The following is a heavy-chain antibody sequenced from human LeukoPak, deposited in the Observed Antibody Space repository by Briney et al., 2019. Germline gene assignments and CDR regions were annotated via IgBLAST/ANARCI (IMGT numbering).Heavy chain of an antibody. V-gene: IGHV4-59*01. CDR3: ARVRRDIVLIGWQDYPNYMDV. CDR1: GGSISSYY. J-gene: IGHJ6*03. CDR2: IYYSGST. D-gene: IGHD2-8*01. Sequence: SETLSLTCTVSGGSISSYYWSWIRQPPGKGLEWIGYIYYSGSTNYNPSLKSRVTISVDTSKNQFSLKLSSVTAADTAVYYCARVRRDIVLIGWQDYPNYMDVWGKGTTVTVSS.